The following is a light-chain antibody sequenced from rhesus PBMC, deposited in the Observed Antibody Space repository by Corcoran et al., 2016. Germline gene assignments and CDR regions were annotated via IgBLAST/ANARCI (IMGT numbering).Light chain of an antibody. V-gene: IGKV1-22*01. J-gene: IGKJ1*01. CDR1: QGISSW. CDR2: KAS. Sequence: DIQMTQSPSSLAASVGDKVTITCRASQGISSWLAWYQQKPGNAPKLLIYKASNLQSGVPSRFSGSGSCTAFTLTISSLQPEDFATYYCLQYSSSPWTFGQGTKVDIK. CDR3: LQYSSSPWT.